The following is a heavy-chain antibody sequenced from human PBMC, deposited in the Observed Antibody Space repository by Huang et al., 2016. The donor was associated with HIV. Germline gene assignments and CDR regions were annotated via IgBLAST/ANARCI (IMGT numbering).Heavy chain of an antibody. D-gene: IGHD3-9*01. CDR3: VTVPGDIQY. V-gene: IGHV1-2*02. CDR2: INPHSGDT. Sequence: QVQLVQSGAEVKKPGASVKVSCKASGYSFSGYDMHWVRQAPGQGLEWMGWINPHSGDTIYAQRFQGSVTMTRDVSTSTAYMDLRRLRSDDTAMYYCVTVPGDIQYWGQGTLVTVSS. CDR1: GYSFSGYD. J-gene: IGHJ4*02.